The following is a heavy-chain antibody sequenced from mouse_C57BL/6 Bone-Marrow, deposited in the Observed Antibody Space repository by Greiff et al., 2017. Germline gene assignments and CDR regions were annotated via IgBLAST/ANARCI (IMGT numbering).Heavy chain of an antibody. CDR1: GFNIKDDY. Sequence: EVKLQESGAELVRPGASVKLSCTASGFNIKDDYIHWVKQRPEQGLEWIGWIDPEIGDTEYASKFQGKATITSDTSSNTAYLQLSSLTSEDTAVYYCSSFDGNYFDFGGQGTPLTVAS. J-gene: IGHJ2*01. D-gene: IGHD2-3*01. V-gene: IGHV14-4*01. CDR2: IDPEIGDT. CDR3: SSFDGNYFDF.